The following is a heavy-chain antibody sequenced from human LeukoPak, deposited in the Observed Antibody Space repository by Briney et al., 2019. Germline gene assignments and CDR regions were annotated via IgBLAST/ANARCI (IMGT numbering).Heavy chain of an antibody. CDR2: IQNSGTT. V-gene: IGHV4-59*08. J-gene: IGHJ4*02. Sequence: SETLSLTCSVSGGSISSYFWSWIRQPPGKGLEWIAYIQNSGTTYYNPSLKSRVTISVDTSKNQFSLKVNSMTAADTAVYYCARHGGAYSFDFWGQGAPVTVSS. D-gene: IGHD2-15*01. CDR1: GGSISSYF. CDR3: ARHGGAYSFDF.